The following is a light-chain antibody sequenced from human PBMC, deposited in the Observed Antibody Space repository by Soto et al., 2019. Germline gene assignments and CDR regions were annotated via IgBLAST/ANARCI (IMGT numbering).Light chain of an antibody. CDR3: QQSYNPLFT. J-gene: IGKJ3*01. V-gene: IGKV1-39*01. CDR2: AAS. CDR1: QGINNY. Sequence: DIQMTQSPSSLSASVGDRVTITCRASQGINNYLNWYQQQPGKPPKLLIYAASNLQSGVPSRFSGSGSGTDFTLTISSLQPEYFASYYCQQSYNPLFTFGPGTKVDLK.